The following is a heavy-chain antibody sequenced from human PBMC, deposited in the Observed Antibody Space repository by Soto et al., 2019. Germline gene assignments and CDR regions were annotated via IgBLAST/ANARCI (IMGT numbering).Heavy chain of an antibody. D-gene: IGHD6-19*01. Sequence: SETLSLTCAVSGASIDNNGYSWTWIRQHPGKGLEWIGTNNNRADTYYNPSLKSRLTISLDTSQNHFSLRLNAVTAADTAIYYCTRGGSGWKALNWFDPWGQGIMVTVSS. CDR2: NNNRADT. CDR3: TRGGSGWKALNWFDP. CDR1: GASIDNNGYS. J-gene: IGHJ5*02. V-gene: IGHV4-31*11.